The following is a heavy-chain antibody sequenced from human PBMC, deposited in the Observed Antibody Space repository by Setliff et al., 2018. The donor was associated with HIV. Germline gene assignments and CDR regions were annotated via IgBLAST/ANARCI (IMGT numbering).Heavy chain of an antibody. D-gene: IGHD2-2*01. Sequence: ASVKVSCKSSGYTFSNFGVGWVRQAPGQGLEWLGYINGYSGKTHFSPRLQGRLTMTTDTSTDTVYLELRSLRSDDTAVYFCARVGDIVVPPASYYYMDVWGTGTTVTVSS. CDR3: ARVGDIVVPPASYYYMDV. CDR2: INGYSGKT. J-gene: IGHJ6*03. CDR1: GYTFSNFG. V-gene: IGHV1-18*01.